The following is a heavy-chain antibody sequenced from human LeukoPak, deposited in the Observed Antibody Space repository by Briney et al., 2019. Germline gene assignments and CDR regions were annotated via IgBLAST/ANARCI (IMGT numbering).Heavy chain of an antibody. Sequence: ASVKVSCKASGYTFTSYYMHWVRQAPGRGLEWMGIINPSGGSTSYAQKFQGRVTMTRDMSTSTVYMELSSLRSEDTAVYYCARDLRVAVAGRPLSEFDYWGQGTLVTVSS. CDR2: INPSGGST. CDR1: GYTFTSYY. J-gene: IGHJ4*02. V-gene: IGHV1-46*01. D-gene: IGHD6-19*01. CDR3: ARDLRVAVAGRPLSEFDY.